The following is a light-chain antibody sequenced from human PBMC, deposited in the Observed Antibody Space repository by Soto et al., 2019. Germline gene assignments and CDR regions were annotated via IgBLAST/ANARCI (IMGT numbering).Light chain of an antibody. Sequence: QSALTQPASVSGSPGQSITISCTGTSSDFGSYNLVSWYQQHPGKAPKLMIYEVSKRPSGVSNRFSGSKSGNTASLTISGLQAEDEADYYCCSYAGSSTSMVLGGGTKVTVL. CDR1: SSDFGSYNL. CDR3: CSYAGSSTSMV. CDR2: EVS. V-gene: IGLV2-23*02. J-gene: IGLJ2*01.